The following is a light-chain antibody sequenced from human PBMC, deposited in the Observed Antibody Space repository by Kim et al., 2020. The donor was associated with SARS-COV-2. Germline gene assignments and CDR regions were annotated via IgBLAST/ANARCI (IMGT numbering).Light chain of an antibody. V-gene: IGKV3-11*01. CDR1: KYISIY. CDR3: QQRSSWPP. CDR2: DAS. Sequence: SLSQEEKATRSCRASKYISIYLAWYQQKPGQAPRLLNYDASTRATGIPPRFSGRGSGTDFTLTISSLEPEDFAVYYCQQRSSWPPFGQGTRLEIK. J-gene: IGKJ5*01.